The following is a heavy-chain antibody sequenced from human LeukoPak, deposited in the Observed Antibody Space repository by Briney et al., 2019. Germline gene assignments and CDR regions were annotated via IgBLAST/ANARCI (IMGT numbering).Heavy chain of an antibody. D-gene: IGHD1-7*01. J-gene: IGHJ5*02. Sequence: AGSLSHLHAAPRFTLTIYSMRCDGRTPRKRPHWPSAISSSGGRTYYADSVKGRFTISRDNHKYTLYLQIDTLTAEDTHVYYCAKGPRTVELRWFDPWGQATLVTVSS. CDR1: RFTLTIYS. CDR3: AKGPRTVELRWFDP. CDR2: ISSSGGRT. V-gene: IGHV3-23*01.